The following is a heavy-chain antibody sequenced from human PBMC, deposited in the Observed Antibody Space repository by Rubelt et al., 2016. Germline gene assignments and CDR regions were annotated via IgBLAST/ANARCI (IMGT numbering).Heavy chain of an antibody. J-gene: IGHJ6*02. V-gene: IGHV4-4*02. CDR1: GGSISSGNW. CDR2: INHGGST. CDR3: ARRPDGLDV. Sequence: QVQLQESGPGLVKPSETLSLTCTVSGGSISSGNWWSWVRQPPGKGLEWIGEINHGGSTNYNPSLKGRVSISVDTSKNQFSLRLTSVTAADTAVYYCARRPDGLDVWGQGTTVTVS.